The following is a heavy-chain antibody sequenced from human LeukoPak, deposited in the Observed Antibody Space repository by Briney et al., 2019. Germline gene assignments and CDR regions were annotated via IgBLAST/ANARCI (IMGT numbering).Heavy chain of an antibody. V-gene: IGHV4-39*07. J-gene: IGHJ6*03. CDR3: ARLASGWYDYYYYMDV. CDR1: GGSISSTSSY. Sequence: SETLSLTCTVSGGSISSTSSYWGWIRQPPGKGLEWIATIYYSGSTNYNPSLKSRVTISVDTSKNQFSLKLSSVTAADTAVYYCARLASGWYDYYYYMDVWGKGTTVTVSS. D-gene: IGHD6-19*01. CDR2: IYYSGST.